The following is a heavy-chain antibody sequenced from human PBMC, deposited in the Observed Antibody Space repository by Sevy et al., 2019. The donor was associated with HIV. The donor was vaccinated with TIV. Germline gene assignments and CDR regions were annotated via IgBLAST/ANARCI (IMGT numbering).Heavy chain of an antibody. CDR2: ISYDGGNK. V-gene: IGHV3-30-3*01. Sequence: GGSLRLSCAASGFTFSSYAMHWVRQAPGKGLEWVAVISYDGGNKYYADSVKGRFTISRDNSKNSLYLQMNSLRAEDTAVYYCASPLPFYYGSGSEEFDYWGRGTLVTVSS. CDR1: GFTFSSYA. D-gene: IGHD3-10*01. CDR3: ASPLPFYYGSGSEEFDY. J-gene: IGHJ4*02.